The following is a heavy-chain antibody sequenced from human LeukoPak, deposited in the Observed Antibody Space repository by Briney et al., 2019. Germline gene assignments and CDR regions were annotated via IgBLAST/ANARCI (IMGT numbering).Heavy chain of an antibody. D-gene: IGHD1-1*01. Sequence: ASVKVSCKASGYSFTRNSMNWVRQAPRQGLEWMGWINTNTGTPTYAQGFRGRFVFSLDMSVSTAYLQINTLATEDTAVYYCARLATGYYYMDVWGTGTTVTVSS. CDR2: INTNTGTP. J-gene: IGHJ6*03. V-gene: IGHV7-4-1*02. CDR1: GYSFTRNS. CDR3: ARLATGYYYMDV.